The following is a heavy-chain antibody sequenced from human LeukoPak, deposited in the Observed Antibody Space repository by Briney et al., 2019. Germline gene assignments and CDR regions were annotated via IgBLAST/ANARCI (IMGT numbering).Heavy chain of an antibody. CDR2: IYTSGST. D-gene: IGHD6-19*01. Sequence: SETLSLTCTVSGGSISSYYRSWIRDPPGKRLGRIGYIYTSGSTNYNPPLKSRVTISVDTSKTQFSLKLSSVTAADTAVYYCARRTGYSSGAFDYWGQGTLVTVSS. CDR1: GGSISSYY. CDR3: ARRTGYSSGAFDY. J-gene: IGHJ4*02. V-gene: IGHV4-4*09.